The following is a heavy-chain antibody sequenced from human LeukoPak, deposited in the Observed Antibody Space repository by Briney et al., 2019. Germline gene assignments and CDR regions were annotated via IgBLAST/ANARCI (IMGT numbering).Heavy chain of an antibody. D-gene: IGHD3-22*01. J-gene: IGHJ4*02. CDR3: AKGGTLYYYDSSGYLNY. CDR1: GFTFSSYA. V-gene: IGHV3-23*01. CDR2: ISGSGGST. Sequence: PGGSLRLSCAASGFTFSSYAMSWVRQAPGKGLEWVSAISGSGGSTYYADSVKGRFTISRDNSKNTLYLQMNSLRAEDTAVYYCAKGGTLYYYDSSGYLNYWGQGTLVTVSS.